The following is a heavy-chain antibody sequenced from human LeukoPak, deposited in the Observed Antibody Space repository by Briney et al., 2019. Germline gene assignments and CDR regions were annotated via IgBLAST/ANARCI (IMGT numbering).Heavy chain of an antibody. J-gene: IGHJ4*02. V-gene: IGHV3-9*01. CDR3: AKDISVAGLRAFDY. Sequence: PGGSLRPSCAASGFTFSSYAMSWVRQAPGKGLEWVSAISWNSGSIGYADSVKGRFTISRDNAKNSLYLQMNSLRAEDTALYYCAKDISVAGLRAFDYWGQGTLVTVSS. D-gene: IGHD6-19*01. CDR1: GFTFSSYA. CDR2: ISWNSGSI.